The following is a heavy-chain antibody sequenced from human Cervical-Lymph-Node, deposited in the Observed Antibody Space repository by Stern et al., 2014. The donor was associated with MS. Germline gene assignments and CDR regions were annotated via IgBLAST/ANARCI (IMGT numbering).Heavy chain of an antibody. J-gene: IGHJ4*02. D-gene: IGHD3-16*02. V-gene: IGHV1-18*01. CDR1: GYNFTHYG. CDR3: AREATGRSFDF. Sequence: QVQLLQPGAEAKKPGASVRVSCRTSGYNFTHYGISWVRQAPGQGLEWMRWISTYNVNPNYAQKFQGRVTMTTDTATNTAYMKLRSLTHDDTAVFYCAREATGRSFDFWGQGTLVTVSS. CDR2: ISTYNVNP.